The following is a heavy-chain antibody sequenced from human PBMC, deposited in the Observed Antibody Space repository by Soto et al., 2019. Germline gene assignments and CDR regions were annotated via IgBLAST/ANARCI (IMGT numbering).Heavy chain of an antibody. Sequence: NPSETLSLTCSLSGGSILSSSWWAWVRQPPGKGLEWIGEVFHSGMTNYRPSLKSRVSISADKTKNQVFLRLTSVTAADTAMYFCVRDLRYGGDIWGQGTMVTVSS. CDR2: VFHSGMT. J-gene: IGHJ3*02. D-gene: IGHD4-17*01. CDR1: GGSILSSSW. V-gene: IGHV4-4*02. CDR3: VRDLRYGGDI.